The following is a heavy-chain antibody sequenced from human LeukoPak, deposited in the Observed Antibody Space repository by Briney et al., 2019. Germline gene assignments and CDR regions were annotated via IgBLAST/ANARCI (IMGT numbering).Heavy chain of an antibody. J-gene: IGHJ3*02. D-gene: IGHD4-17*01. CDR1: GFIVSC. CDR2: IYSGGST. CDR3: ARHDYGDRYAFDI. Sequence: GGSLRLSCAASGFIVSCMSWVRQAPGKGLEWVSLIYSGGSTYYADSVKGRFTISRDNSKNTLYLHMDNLRVEDTAVYYCARHDYGDRYAFDIWGQGTMVTVSS. V-gene: IGHV3-66*04.